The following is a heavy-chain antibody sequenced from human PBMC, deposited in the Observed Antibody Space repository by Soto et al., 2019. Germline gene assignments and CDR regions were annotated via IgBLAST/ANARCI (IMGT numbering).Heavy chain of an antibody. CDR1: GFTFSDYY. CDR3: ARASSYCGGDCYSGRADAFDI. J-gene: IGHJ3*02. V-gene: IGHV3-11*01. CDR2: ISSSGSTI. D-gene: IGHD2-21*01. Sequence: PGGSLRLSCAASGFTFSDYYMSWIRQAPGKGLEWVSYISSSGSTIYYADSVKGRFTISRDNAKNSLYLQMNSLRAEDTAVYYCARASSYCGGDCYSGRADAFDIWGQGTMVTVSS.